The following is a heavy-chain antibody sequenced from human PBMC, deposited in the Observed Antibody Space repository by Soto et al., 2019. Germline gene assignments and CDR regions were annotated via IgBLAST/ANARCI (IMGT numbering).Heavy chain of an antibody. D-gene: IGHD6-19*01. V-gene: IGHV1-8*01. CDR1: GYTFTSYD. Sequence: QVQLVQSGAEVKKPGASVKVSCKASGYTFTSYDINWVRQATGQGLEWMGWMNPNSGNTGYVQKFQGRVTMTRNTSISTAYMELSSLRSEDTAVYYCARGAPTMAGDAFDIWGQGTMVTVSS. J-gene: IGHJ3*02. CDR3: ARGAPTMAGDAFDI. CDR2: MNPNSGNT.